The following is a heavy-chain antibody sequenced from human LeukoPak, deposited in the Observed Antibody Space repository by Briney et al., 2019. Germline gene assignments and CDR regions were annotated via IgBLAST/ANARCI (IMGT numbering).Heavy chain of an antibody. D-gene: IGHD3-3*01. CDR3: AKDRSTYYDFWSGLNDY. CDR2: ISGSGGST. Sequence: GGSLRLSCAASGFTFSSYAMSWVRQAPEKGLEWVSAISGSGGSTYYADSVKGRFTISRDNSKNTLYLQMNSLRAEDTAVYYCAKDRSTYYDFWSGLNDYWGQGTLVTVSS. V-gene: IGHV3-23*01. J-gene: IGHJ4*02. CDR1: GFTFSSYA.